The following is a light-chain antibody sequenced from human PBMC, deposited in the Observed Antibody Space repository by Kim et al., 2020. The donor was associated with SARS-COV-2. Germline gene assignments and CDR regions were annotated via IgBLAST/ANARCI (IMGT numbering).Light chain of an antibody. Sequence: DIQLTQSPSSMSASVGDRVTITCRASHDISRWLAWYQQKSGMAPKLLIYGASILQSGVPSRFSGSGSGTDFTLTVNSLQPEDFATYYCQQANIFPITFGQGTRLEIK. V-gene: IGKV1-12*01. CDR1: HDISRW. J-gene: IGKJ5*01. CDR3: QQANIFPIT. CDR2: GAS.